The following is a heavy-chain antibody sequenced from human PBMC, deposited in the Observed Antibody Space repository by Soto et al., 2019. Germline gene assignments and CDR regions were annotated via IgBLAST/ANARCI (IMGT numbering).Heavy chain of an antibody. V-gene: IGHV3-11*01. CDR1: GFTFSDYY. Sequence: GGSLRLSCTVSGFTFSDYYMSWIRQTPGKGLEWVSYIGGSGSPIYYADSVRGRFTISRDNTKNSLYLQMNSLRAEDTAVYFCARDPASGGSSYSVGDFDYWGQGA. J-gene: IGHJ4*02. CDR2: IGGSGSPI. CDR3: ARDPASGGSSYSVGDFDY. D-gene: IGHD1-26*01.